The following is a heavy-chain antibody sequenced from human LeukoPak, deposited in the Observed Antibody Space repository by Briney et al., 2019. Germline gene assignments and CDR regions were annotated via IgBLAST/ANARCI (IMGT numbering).Heavy chain of an antibody. CDR3: ARDVTYCGGDCYSEFDP. CDR2: ISSSSSTI. CDR1: GCTFSSYS. J-gene: IGHJ5*02. Sequence: GGCLRLSCAASGCTFSSYSMNWVRQAPGKGLEWVSYISSSSSTIYYADSVKGRFTISRDNAKNSLYLQMNSLRDEDTAVYYCARDVTYCGGDCYSEFDPWGQGTLVTVSS. D-gene: IGHD2-21*02. V-gene: IGHV3-48*02.